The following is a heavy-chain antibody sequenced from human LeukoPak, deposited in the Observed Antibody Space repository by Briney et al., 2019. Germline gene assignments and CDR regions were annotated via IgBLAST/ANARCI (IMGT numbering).Heavy chain of an antibody. D-gene: IGHD1-1*01. J-gene: IGHJ4*02. CDR3: ARKRTGDQGYYFDY. CDR1: GGSVSSGRYY. CDR2: FYYSGST. V-gene: IGHV4-61*01. Sequence: SETLSLTCTVSGGSVSSGRYYWRWIRQPPGKGLEWIGYFYYSGSTNYNPSLKTRVTISVDTSKNQFSLKVSSVTAADTAVYYCARKRTGDQGYYFDYWGQGTLVTVSS.